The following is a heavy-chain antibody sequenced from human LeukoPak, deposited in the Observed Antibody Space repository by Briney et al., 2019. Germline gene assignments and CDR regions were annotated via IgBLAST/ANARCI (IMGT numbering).Heavy chain of an antibody. CDR3: AKDIVATSEYNWFDP. CDR1: GFTFSSYT. CDR2: ISSNGGST. Sequence: GGSLRLSCAASGFTFSSYTLHWVRQAPGKGLEYVSAISSNGGSTYYADSVKGRFTISRDNSKNTLYLQMNSLRAEDTAVYYCAKDIVATSEYNWFDPWGQGTLVTVSS. D-gene: IGHD5-12*01. J-gene: IGHJ5*02. V-gene: IGHV3-64*04.